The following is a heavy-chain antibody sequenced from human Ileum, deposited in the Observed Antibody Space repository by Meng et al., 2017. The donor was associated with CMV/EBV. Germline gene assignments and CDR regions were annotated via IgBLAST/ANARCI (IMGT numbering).Heavy chain of an antibody. D-gene: IGHD3-9*01. CDR2: INPNSGGT. V-gene: IGHV1-2*02. CDR3: ARDVDDILTGYYSGMDV. CDR1: GYTFTGYY. J-gene: IGHJ6*02. Sequence: ASVKVSCKASGYTFTGYYMHWVRQAPGQGLEWMGWINPNSGGTNYAQKFQGRVTMTRDTSISTAYMELSRLRSDDTAVYYCARDVDDILTGYYSGMDVWGQGTTVTVS.